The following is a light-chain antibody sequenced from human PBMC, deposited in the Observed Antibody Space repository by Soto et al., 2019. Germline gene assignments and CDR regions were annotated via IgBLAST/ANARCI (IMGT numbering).Light chain of an antibody. V-gene: IGKV3-20*01. CDR1: QSVSSSY. CDR3: QQYGSSGT. Sequence: TQSPSSVSASVGDRATLSCRASQSVSSSYLAWYQQKPGQAPRLLIYGASSRATGIPDRFSGSGSGTDFTLTISRLEPEDFAVYYCQQYGSSGTFGQGTKVDIK. CDR2: GAS. J-gene: IGKJ1*01.